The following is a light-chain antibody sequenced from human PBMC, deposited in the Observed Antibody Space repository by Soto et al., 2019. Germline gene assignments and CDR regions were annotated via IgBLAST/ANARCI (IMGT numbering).Light chain of an antibody. Sequence: DIQMTQSPSSLSASVGDRVTITCRASQSISSYLNWYQQKPGKAPNLLIYAASSLQSGVRSRFSGSGSGTDFTHTISSRQPEDFATYYWQQSYSTTTFGQGTKVEIK. V-gene: IGKV1-39*01. CDR3: QQSYSTTT. CDR2: AAS. J-gene: IGKJ1*01. CDR1: QSISSY.